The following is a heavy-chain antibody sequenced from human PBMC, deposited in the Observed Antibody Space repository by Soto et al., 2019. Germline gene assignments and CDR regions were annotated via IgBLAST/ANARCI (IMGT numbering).Heavy chain of an antibody. CDR3: ARHLSHYYYGMDV. J-gene: IGHJ6*02. V-gene: IGHV5-51*01. CDR1: GYSFTSYW. Sequence: GESLKISCKGSGYSFTSYWIGWVRQMPGKGLEWMGIIYPGDSDTRYSPSFQGQVTISADKSISTAYLQWSSLKASDTAMYYCARHLSHYYYGMDVWGQGTTVTVSS. CDR2: IYPGDSDT.